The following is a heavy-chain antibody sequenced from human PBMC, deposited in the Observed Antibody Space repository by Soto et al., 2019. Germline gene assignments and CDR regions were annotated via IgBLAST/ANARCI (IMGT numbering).Heavy chain of an antibody. Sequence: PGGSLRLSCAASGFTFSSYAMSWVRQAPGKGLEWVSAISGSGGSTYYADSVKGRFTISRDNSKNTLYLQLNSLRAEDTAVYYCAKEPHPLSSSWYYFDYWGQGTLVTVSS. D-gene: IGHD6-13*01. V-gene: IGHV3-23*01. CDR1: GFTFSSYA. CDR3: AKEPHPLSSSWYYFDY. CDR2: ISGSGGST. J-gene: IGHJ4*02.